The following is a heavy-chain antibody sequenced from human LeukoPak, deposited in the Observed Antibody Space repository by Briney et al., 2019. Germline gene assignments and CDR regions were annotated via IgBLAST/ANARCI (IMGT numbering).Heavy chain of an antibody. CDR3: VRAAGALNF. CDR1: GFPFSHYW. D-gene: IGHD6-19*01. J-gene: IGHJ4*02. Sequence: GGSLRLSRSASGFPFSHYWMTWVRQAPGKGLEWVANINQDESEKYYVDSVKGRFTISRDNARNSLYLQMNSPRAEDTAVYFCVRAAGALNFWGQGTLVTVSS. CDR2: INQDESEK. V-gene: IGHV3-7*04.